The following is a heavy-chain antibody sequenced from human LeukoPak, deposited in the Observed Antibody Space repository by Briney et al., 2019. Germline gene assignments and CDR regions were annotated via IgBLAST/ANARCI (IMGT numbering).Heavy chain of an antibody. Sequence: GGSLRLSCTASGFMFSRLGMQWVRQAPGEGLEWVAMIWHDGSVEEYADSVKGRFTISRDNSQNTLYLQMNSLRDDDTAVYYCAKEGDQFRGYLDAWGKGTAVTVSS. CDR1: GFMFSRLG. V-gene: IGHV3-33*06. D-gene: IGHD3-16*01. CDR3: AKEGDQFRGYLDA. CDR2: IWHDGSVE. J-gene: IGHJ6*03.